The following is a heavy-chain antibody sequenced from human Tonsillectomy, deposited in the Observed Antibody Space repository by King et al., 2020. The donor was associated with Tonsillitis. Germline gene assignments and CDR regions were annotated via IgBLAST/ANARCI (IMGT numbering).Heavy chain of an antibody. CDR2: INPNSGGT. CDR3: ARDLCTTSCFAGWFDP. CDR1: GYTFTDYY. J-gene: IGHJ5*02. D-gene: IGHD2-2*01. V-gene: IGHV1-2*02. Sequence: QLVQSGAEVKKPGASVEVSCKASGYTFTDYYIHWVRQAPGQGLEWLGWINPNSGGTDYAQKFQGRVTITRDTSISTAYMELSRLRSDDTAVYYCARDLCTTSCFAGWFDPWGQGTLVTVSS.